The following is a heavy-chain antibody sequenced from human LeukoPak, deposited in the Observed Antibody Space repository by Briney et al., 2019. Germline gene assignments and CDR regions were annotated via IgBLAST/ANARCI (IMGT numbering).Heavy chain of an antibody. Sequence: GGSLRLSCAASGFTLSTYWMNWVRQVPGKGLDWVANINPDGCGKRYVDSVKGRFTIARDNADNSLSLQMNSLRAEDTAVYYCASWGAGGNSWGQGTLVTVSS. D-gene: IGHD3-16*01. CDR2: INPDGCGK. J-gene: IGHJ4*02. CDR1: GFTLSTYW. CDR3: ASWGAGGNS. V-gene: IGHV3-7*01.